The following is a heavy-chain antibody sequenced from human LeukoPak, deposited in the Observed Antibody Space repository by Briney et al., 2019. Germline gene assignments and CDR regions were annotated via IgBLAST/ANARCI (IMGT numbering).Heavy chain of an antibody. CDR2: IIPILDIA. Sequence: SVKVSCKAPRGTFISYAISWVRQAPVQGVGWMGRIIPILDIANYAQKFRGRVTITADKTTSTAYMELSSLRSEDTAVYYCARLDEYGSGSYSDYWGQGTLVTVSS. CDR3: ARLDEYGSGSYSDY. CDR1: RGTFISYA. D-gene: IGHD3-10*01. V-gene: IGHV1-69*04. J-gene: IGHJ4*02.